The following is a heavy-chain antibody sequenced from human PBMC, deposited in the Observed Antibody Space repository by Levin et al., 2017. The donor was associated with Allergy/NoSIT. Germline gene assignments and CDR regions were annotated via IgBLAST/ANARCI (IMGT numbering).Heavy chain of an antibody. D-gene: IGHD1-26*01. CDR2: ISYDGSNK. V-gene: IGHV3-30*18. J-gene: IGHJ6*03. CDR3: AKEGGFQLPPGYSYYMDV. CDR1: GSTFRTYG. Sequence: GGSLRLSCAASGSTFRTYGMHWVRQAPGKGLEWVAVISYDGSNKYYADSVKGRFTISRDNSNNTLYLQMNSLRAEDTAIYYCAKEGGFQLPPGYSYYMDVWGKGTTVTVSS.